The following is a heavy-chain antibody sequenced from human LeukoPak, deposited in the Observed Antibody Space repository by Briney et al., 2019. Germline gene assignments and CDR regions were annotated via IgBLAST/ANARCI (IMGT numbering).Heavy chain of an antibody. CDR1: W. CDR3: ARRCSSNSCPFEY. Sequence: WWSWVRQPPGKGLEWMGRTDPSDSYSNYSPSFQGHVTISADKSISTAYLQWSSLKASDTAMYYCARRCSSNSCPFEYWGQGTLVTVSS. CDR2: TDPSDSYS. J-gene: IGHJ4*02. D-gene: IGHD2-2*01. V-gene: IGHV5-10-1*01.